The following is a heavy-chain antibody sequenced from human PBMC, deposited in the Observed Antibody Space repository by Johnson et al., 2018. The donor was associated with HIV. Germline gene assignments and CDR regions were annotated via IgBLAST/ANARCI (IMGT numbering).Heavy chain of an antibody. CDR3: ARDRHCGGDCYTDDAFDI. D-gene: IGHD2-21*02. J-gene: IGHJ3*02. V-gene: IGHV3-53*01. CDR1: GFTVSSNY. Sequence: VQLVESGGGLIQPGGSLRLSCVVSGFTVSSNYMSWVRQAPGKGLEWVSVIQSGGSTSYADSVKGRFTISRDNSKNSLYLQRNSLRAEDTAVYYCARDRHCGGDCYTDDAFDIWGQGTMVTVSS. CDR2: IQSGGST.